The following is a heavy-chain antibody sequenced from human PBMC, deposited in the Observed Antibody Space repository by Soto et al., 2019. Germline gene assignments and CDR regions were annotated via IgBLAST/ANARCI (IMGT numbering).Heavy chain of an antibody. CDR3: ARDFEVQQLVFWFDP. Sequence: VRQAPGKGLEWVSSISSSSSYIYYADSVKGRFTISRDNAKNSLYLQMNSLRAEDTAVYYCARDFEVQQLVFWFDPWGQGALVTVSS. D-gene: IGHD6-13*01. CDR2: ISSSSSYI. V-gene: IGHV3-21*01. J-gene: IGHJ5*02.